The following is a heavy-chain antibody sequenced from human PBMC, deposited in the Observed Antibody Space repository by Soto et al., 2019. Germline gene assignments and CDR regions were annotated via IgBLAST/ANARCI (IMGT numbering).Heavy chain of an antibody. CDR2: ISTSVSTV. CDR1: GFSFSDYY. J-gene: IGHJ4*02. D-gene: IGHD1-26*01. CDR3: ARAPLISFRGAYFDY. Sequence: QVHLVESGGGLVKPGGSLRLSCAASGFSFSDYYMSWIRQAPGQGLEWISYISTSVSTVYYADSVRGRFTISRDNAYNSLYLQMNSPRAEDTAVYSCARAPLISFRGAYFDYWGQGTLVTVSS. V-gene: IGHV3-11*01.